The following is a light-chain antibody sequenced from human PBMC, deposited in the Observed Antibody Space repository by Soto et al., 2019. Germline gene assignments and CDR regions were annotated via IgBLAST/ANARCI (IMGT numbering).Light chain of an antibody. J-gene: IGKJ5*01. CDR1: QAISNY. V-gene: IGKV1-39*01. CDR2: GAK. CDR3: QQCHATPLT. Sequence: DIQMTPAPFFLFASVRDKITLNFRASQAISNYLNWYQQKPGKAPNLLIFGAKTLQSGVPSRFSGSGYGTDFTLTITTLQPEDVGMYYCQQCHATPLTFGQGTRLEIK.